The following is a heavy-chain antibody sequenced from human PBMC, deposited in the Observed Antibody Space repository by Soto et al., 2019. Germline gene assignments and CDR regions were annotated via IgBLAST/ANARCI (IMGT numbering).Heavy chain of an antibody. V-gene: IGHV4-59*01. J-gene: IGHJ4*02. Sequence: PSETLSLTCTVSGGSISSYYWSWIRQPPGKGLEWIGYIYYSGSTNYNPSLKSRVTISVDTSKNQFSLKLNSVTAADTAVYYCARINYNDTSGYPFYNWALGIMLTISS. CDR1: GGSISSYY. D-gene: IGHD3-22*01. CDR2: IYYSGST. CDR3: ARINYNDTSGYPFYN.